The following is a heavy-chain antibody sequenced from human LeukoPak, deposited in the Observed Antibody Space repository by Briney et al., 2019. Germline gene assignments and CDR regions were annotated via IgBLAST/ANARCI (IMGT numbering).Heavy chain of an antibody. J-gene: IGHJ2*01. CDR2: VYYTGGT. D-gene: IGHD3-22*01. V-gene: IGHV4-39*02. CDR3: ARDGGDYYDSSGYSVRWYFDL. CDR1: GDSITSTSYY. Sequence: SETLSLTCSVSGDSITSTSYYWGWIRQPPEKGLEWIGSVYYTGGTYYSPSLKSRVTISVDTSKNQFSLKLSSVTAADTAVYYCARDGGDYYDSSGYSVRWYFDLWGRGTLVTVSS.